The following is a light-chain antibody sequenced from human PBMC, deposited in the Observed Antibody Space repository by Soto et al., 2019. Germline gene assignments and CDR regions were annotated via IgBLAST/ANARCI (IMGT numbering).Light chain of an antibody. V-gene: IGLV2-23*01. CDR3: CSYAGSSTYV. J-gene: IGLJ1*01. CDR1: SSDVGSYNL. Sequence: QSALTQPASVSGSPGQSITISCTGTSSDVGSYNLVSWYQQHPGKAPKLMIYEGSKRPSGVSNRFSGSKSGNXASLTISGLQAEDEADYYCCSYAGSSTYVFXXGTKXTVL. CDR2: EGS.